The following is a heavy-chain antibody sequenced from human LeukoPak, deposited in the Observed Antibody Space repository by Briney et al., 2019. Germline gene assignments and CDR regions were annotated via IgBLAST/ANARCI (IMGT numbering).Heavy chain of an antibody. J-gene: IGHJ6*02. D-gene: IGHD3-16*01. Sequence: GGSLRLSCEASGFTVSSNYMSWVRQAPGKGLKWVSVIYSGGSTYYADSVKGRFTVSRDNSKNTLYLQMNSLRAEDTAVYYCARGKIGERDYYYYAMDVWGQGTTVTVSS. CDR2: IYSGGST. CDR3: ARGKIGERDYYYYAMDV. V-gene: IGHV3-66*02. CDR1: GFTVSSNY.